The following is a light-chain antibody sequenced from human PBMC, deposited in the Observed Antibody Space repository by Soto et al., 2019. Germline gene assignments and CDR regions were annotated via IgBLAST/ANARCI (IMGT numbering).Light chain of an antibody. CDR3: QQYGTAPWT. CDR2: IAS. CDR1: QSVSSNY. V-gene: IGKV3-20*01. J-gene: IGKJ1*01. Sequence: EIVLTQSPGTLSLFAGERATLSCRATQSVSSNYLAWYQQKPGQAPRLLIYIASRRATGIPDRFSGSGSGTDFTLTISRLEPEELAVYYCQQYGTAPWTFGKGTKVAIK.